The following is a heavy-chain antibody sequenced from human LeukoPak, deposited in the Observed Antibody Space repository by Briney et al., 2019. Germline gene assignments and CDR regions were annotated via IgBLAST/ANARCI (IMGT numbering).Heavy chain of an antibody. V-gene: IGHV4-59*12. CDR1: GGSINGYY. CDR2: IYYTGST. D-gene: IGHD3-3*01. Sequence: SETLSLTCTVSGGSINGYYWSWIRQSPGKGLESLGYIYYTGSTNYNPSLKSRVTMSVDTSKNQFSLELSSVTAADTAVYYCARDRVVFGVVTTFDYWGQGTLVTVSS. CDR3: ARDRVVFGVVTTFDY. J-gene: IGHJ4*02.